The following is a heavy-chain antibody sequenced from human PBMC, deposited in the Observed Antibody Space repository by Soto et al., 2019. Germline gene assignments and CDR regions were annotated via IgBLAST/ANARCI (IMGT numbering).Heavy chain of an antibody. Sequence: SETLSLTCTVSGGSISSYYWSWIRQPAGKGLEWIGRIYTSGSTNYNPSLKSRVTMSVDTSKNQFSLKLSSATAADTAVYYCARDFGSVGDYYYGMDVWGQGTTVTVSS. J-gene: IGHJ6*02. CDR2: IYTSGST. CDR3: ARDFGSVGDYYYGMDV. V-gene: IGHV4-4*07. D-gene: IGHD3-3*01. CDR1: GGSISSYY.